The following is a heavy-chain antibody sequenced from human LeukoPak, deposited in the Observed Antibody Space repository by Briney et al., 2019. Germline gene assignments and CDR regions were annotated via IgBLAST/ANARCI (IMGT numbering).Heavy chain of an antibody. J-gene: IGHJ4*02. D-gene: IGHD2-15*01. CDR2: IYPGDSNI. CDR3: ARQFCSGGNCYSRSMYFFDY. Sequence: GESLQISCNGSGYSFTTYWIAWLRQMPGEGLEWVGIIYPGDSNIYYSPSFQGQVPISADRSISAAYLQWSSLKASDTAMYYCARQFCSGGNCYSRSMYFFDYWGQGTLVTVSS. CDR1: GYSFTTYW. V-gene: IGHV5-51*01.